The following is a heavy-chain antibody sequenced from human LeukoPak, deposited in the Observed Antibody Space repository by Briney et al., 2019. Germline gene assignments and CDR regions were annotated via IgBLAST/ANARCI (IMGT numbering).Heavy chain of an antibody. D-gene: IGHD5-18*01. CDR1: GFTFSIYS. V-gene: IGHV3-30-3*01. Sequence: GGSLRLSCAASGFTFSIYSIHWVRQAPGKGLEWVAVISYDGNTKFYADSVKGRFTISRDNSKNTLSLQVSSLRTEDTAVYYCAKDRYSYAFEYSDSWGQGTLVTVSS. CDR2: ISYDGNTK. J-gene: IGHJ4*02. CDR3: AKDRYSYAFEYSDS.